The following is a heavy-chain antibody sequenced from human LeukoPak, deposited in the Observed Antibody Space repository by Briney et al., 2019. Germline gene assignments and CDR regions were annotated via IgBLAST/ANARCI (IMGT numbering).Heavy chain of an antibody. CDR1: GFTFNKYA. Sequence: GGSLRLSCAASGFTFNKYAMNWVRQAPGRGLEWVSGITGGRSKYYADSVKGRFTISRDDSKNTMSLEMNSLRAEDTAVYYCAKALIGVLRGFDYWGQGTLVTVSS. V-gene: IGHV3-23*01. CDR2: ITGGRSK. CDR3: AKALIGVLRGFDY. D-gene: IGHD7-27*01. J-gene: IGHJ4*02.